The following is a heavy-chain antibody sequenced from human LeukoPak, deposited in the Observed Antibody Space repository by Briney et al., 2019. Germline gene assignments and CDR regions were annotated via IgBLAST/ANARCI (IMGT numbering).Heavy chain of an antibody. CDR1: GGTFSGYA. CDR2: IIPIFGTA. J-gene: IGHJ3*02. D-gene: IGHD3-22*01. Sequence: SVKVSCKASGGTFSGYAISWVRQAPGHGLEWMGGIIPIFGTANYAQKFQGRVTITADESTSTAYMELSSLRSEDTAVYYCARAPTRNYYDSSGYYNAFDIWGQGTMVTVSS. V-gene: IGHV1-69*13. CDR3: ARAPTRNYYDSSGYYNAFDI.